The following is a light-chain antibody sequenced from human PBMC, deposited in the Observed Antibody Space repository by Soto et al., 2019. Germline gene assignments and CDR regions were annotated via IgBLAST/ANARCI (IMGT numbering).Light chain of an antibody. V-gene: IGKV1-5*03. CDR3: QQYNSYPFT. CDR1: QSISTW. J-gene: IGKJ3*01. Sequence: DIQMTQSPSTLSASVGDRVTITCRASQSISTWLAWYQQKPGRAPKLLIYKASSLESEVPSRFSGSRYGTEFTLTISRLQPDDLATYYCQQYNSYPFTFGPGTKVDIK. CDR2: KAS.